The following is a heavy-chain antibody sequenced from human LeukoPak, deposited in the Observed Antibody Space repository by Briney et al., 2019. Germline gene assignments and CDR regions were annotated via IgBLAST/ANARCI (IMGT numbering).Heavy chain of an antibody. J-gene: IGHJ4*02. CDR2: IYHSGST. CDR3: ARRAIAAAAPFDY. V-gene: IGHV4-4*02. CDR1: GGSISSSNW. D-gene: IGHD6-13*01. Sequence: SETLSLTCAVSGGSISSSNWWSWVRRPPGKGLEWIGEIYHSGSTNYNPSLKSRVTISVDKSKNQFSLKLSSVTAADTAVYYCARRAIAAAAPFDYWGQGTLVTVSS.